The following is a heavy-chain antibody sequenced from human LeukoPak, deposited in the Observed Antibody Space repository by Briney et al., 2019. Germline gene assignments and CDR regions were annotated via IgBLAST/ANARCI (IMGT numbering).Heavy chain of an antibody. J-gene: IGHJ5*02. Sequence: PSQTLSLTCTVSGGSISSGDYYWSWIRQPPGKGLEWIGEINHSGSTNYNPSLKSRVTISVDTSKNQFSLKLSSVTAADTAVYYCARRPLRIAARRVDNWFDPWGQGTLVTVSS. D-gene: IGHD6-6*01. CDR1: GGSISSGDYY. CDR2: INHSGST. V-gene: IGHV4-30-4*01. CDR3: ARRPLRIAARRVDNWFDP.